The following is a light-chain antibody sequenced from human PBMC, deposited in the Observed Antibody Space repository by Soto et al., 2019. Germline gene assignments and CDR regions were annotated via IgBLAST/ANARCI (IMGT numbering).Light chain of an antibody. J-gene: IGLJ1*01. CDR1: SSDVGGYNY. CDR2: DVS. V-gene: IGLV2-14*01. CDR3: SSYTSSSFPYV. Sequence: ALTQPASVSGSPGQSITISCTGTSSDVGGYNYVSWYQQHPGKAPKLMIYDVSNRPSGVSNRFSGSKSGNTASLTISGLQAEDEADYYCSSYTSSSFPYVFGTGTKVTVL.